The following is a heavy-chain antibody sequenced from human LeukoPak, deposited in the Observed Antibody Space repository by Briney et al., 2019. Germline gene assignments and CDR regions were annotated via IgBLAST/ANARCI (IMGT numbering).Heavy chain of an antibody. V-gene: IGHV4-4*02. CDR3: VRVGGYSGYDFGDY. D-gene: IGHD5-12*01. CDR2: IYHSGST. J-gene: IGHJ4*02. Sequence: PSETLSLTCAVSGGSISSSNWWSWVRQPPGKGLEWIGEIYHSGSTNYNPSLKSRVTISVDKSKNQFSLKLSSVTAADTAVYYCVRVGGYSGYDFGDYWGQGTLVTVSS. CDR1: GGSISSSNW.